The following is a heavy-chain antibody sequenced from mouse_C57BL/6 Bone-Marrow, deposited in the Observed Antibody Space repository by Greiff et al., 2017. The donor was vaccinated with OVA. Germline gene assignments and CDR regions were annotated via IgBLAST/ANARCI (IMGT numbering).Heavy chain of an antibody. CDR2: IYPGGGYT. CDR3: ARYYYGSSYWYFDV. D-gene: IGHD1-1*01. V-gene: IGHV1-63*01. Sequence: QVQLQQSGAELVRPGTSLKMSCKASGYTFTNYWIGWAQQRPGHGLEWIGDIYPGGGYTNYNEKFKGQATLTADKSSSTAYMQFSSLTSEDSDIYYSARYYYGSSYWYFDVWGTGTTVTVSA. CDR1: GYTFTNYW. J-gene: IGHJ1*03.